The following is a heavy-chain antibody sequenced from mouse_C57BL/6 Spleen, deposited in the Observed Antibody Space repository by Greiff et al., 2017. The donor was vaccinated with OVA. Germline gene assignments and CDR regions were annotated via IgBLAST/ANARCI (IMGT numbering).Heavy chain of an antibody. CDR3: ARWAITAVVKYIDV. CDR2: IYPRGGST. V-gene: IGHV1-85*01. D-gene: IGHD1-1*01. Sequence: VQLVESGPELVKPGASVKLSCTASGYTFTSYAIYWVMQRPGQGLEWIGWIYPRGGSTKYNEKFKGQATLTVDTSSSTAYMELHSLTAEDSAVYFCARWAITAVVKYIDVWGTGTTVTVSS. J-gene: IGHJ1*03. CDR1: GYTFTSYA.